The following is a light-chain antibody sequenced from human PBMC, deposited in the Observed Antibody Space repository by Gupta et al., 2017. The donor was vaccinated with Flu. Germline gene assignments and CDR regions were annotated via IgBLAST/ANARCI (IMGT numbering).Light chain of an antibody. CDR2: DDS. CDR1: NIGGKS. Sequence: SYVLTQPPSVSVAPGQTATITCGGNNIGGKSVHWYQQKPGQAPVLVVYDDSDRPSGIPDRFSGSNSGNTATLTISRVEAGDEADYHCQVWDSPGDWVFGGGTKLTVL. V-gene: IGLV3-21*02. J-gene: IGLJ3*02. CDR3: QVWDSPGDWV.